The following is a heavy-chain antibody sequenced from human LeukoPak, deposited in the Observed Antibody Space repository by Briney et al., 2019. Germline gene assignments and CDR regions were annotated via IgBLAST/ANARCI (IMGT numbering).Heavy chain of an antibody. V-gene: IGHV1-18*01. J-gene: IGHJ5*02. Sequence: ASVKVSCKASGYTFTSYGISWVRQAPGQGLEWMGWISAYNGNTNYAQKLQGRVTMTTDTSTSTAYMELRSLRSDDTAVYYCAGLGIAAAGPKYNWFDPWGQGTLVTVSS. CDR1: GYTFTSYG. CDR3: AGLGIAAAGPKYNWFDP. D-gene: IGHD6-13*01. CDR2: ISAYNGNT.